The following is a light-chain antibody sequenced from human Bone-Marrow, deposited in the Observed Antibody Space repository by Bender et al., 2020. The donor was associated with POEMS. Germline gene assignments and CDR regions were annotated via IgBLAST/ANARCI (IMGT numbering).Light chain of an antibody. Sequence: QSVLTQPPSVSGAPGQRVTISCTGTSSNIGAGHDVNWYQQLPGTAPKLLIYGNTNRPSGVPDRFSASKSGTSASLAITGLQAVDEADYYCQSYDSSLSGYVFGTGTKVTVL. V-gene: IGLV1-40*01. CDR3: QSYDSSLSGYV. J-gene: IGLJ1*01. CDR1: SSNIGAGHD. CDR2: GNT.